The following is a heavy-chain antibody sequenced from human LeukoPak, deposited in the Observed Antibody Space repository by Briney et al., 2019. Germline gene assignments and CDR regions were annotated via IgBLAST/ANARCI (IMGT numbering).Heavy chain of an antibody. CDR2: INSDGSST. V-gene: IGHV3-74*01. CDR1: GFTFSSYW. D-gene: IGHD1-7*01. Sequence: GGSLRLSCAASGFTFSSYWMHWVRQAPGKGLVSVSRINSDGSSTSYADSVKGRFTISRDNAKNTLYLQMNSLRAEDTAVYYCARALYNWNYGALGAFDIWGQGTIVTVSS. J-gene: IGHJ3*02. CDR3: ARALYNWNYGALGAFDI.